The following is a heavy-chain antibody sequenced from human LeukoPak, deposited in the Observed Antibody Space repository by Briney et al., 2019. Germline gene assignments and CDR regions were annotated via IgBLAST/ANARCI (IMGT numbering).Heavy chain of an antibody. CDR2: ISSSSTI. V-gene: IGHV3-48*01. D-gene: IGHD6-13*01. J-gene: IGHJ3*02. CDR3: AREYSSSWYGDAFDI. Sequence: GGSLRLSCSASGFTFSTYAMTWVRQAPGKGLEWVSYISSSSTIYYADSVKGRFTISRDNAKNSLYLQMNSLRAEDTAVYYCAREYSSSWYGDAFDIWGQGTMVTVSS. CDR1: GFTFSTYA.